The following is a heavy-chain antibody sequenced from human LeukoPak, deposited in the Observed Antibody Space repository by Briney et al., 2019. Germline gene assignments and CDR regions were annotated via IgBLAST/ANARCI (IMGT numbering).Heavy chain of an antibody. CDR2: IYYTGST. CDR3: ARCPSPGWFDP. V-gene: IGHV4-30-4*08. Sequence: PSETLSLTCTVSGGSISSDDYYWSWIRQPPGKGLGWIGFIYYTGSTYYNPSLKSRVTISVDTSKNQFSLRLSSVTAADTAVYYCARCPSPGWFDPWGQGTLVTVSS. J-gene: IGHJ5*02. CDR1: GGSISSDDYY.